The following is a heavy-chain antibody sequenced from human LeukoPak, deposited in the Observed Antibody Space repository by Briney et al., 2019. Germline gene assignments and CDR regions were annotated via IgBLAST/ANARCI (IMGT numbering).Heavy chain of an antibody. CDR2: IYYSEST. V-gene: IGHV4-31*03. Sequence: SETLSLTCTVSGGSISSGGYYWSWIRQHPGKGLEWIGYIYYSESTYYNPSLKSRVTISVDTSKNQFSLKLSSVTAADTAVYYCARGGRYYYGNWFDPWGQGTLVTVSS. J-gene: IGHJ5*02. D-gene: IGHD3-10*01. CDR3: ARGGRYYYGNWFDP. CDR1: GGSISSGGYY.